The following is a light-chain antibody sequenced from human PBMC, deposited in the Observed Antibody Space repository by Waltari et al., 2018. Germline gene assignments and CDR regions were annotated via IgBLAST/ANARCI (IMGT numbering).Light chain of an antibody. CDR3: QQGYNTPHT. CDR1: QSISSY. Sequence: DIQMTQSPSSLSASVGDRVTITCRASQSISSYLNWYQQKPGKAPKLLIYGASSLQSGVPSRFSGSGSGTDFTLTISSLQPEDFATYYCQQGYNTPHTFGQGPSWRSN. V-gene: IGKV1-39*01. CDR2: GAS. J-gene: IGKJ2*01.